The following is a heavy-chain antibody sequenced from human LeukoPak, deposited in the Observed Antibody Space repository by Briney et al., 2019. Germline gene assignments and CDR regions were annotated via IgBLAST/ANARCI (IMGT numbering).Heavy chain of an antibody. D-gene: IGHD2-2*01. J-gene: IGHJ4*02. Sequence: GGSLRLSCAASGFTFSHYAMHWVRQAPGKGLEWVALISNDGNNQYYADSVKGRFTISRDSSKNTLYLHMNSLRAEDTAVYHCAKDGHCTTTACYPNHFASWGQGTLVTVSS. CDR3: AKDGHCTTTACYPNHFAS. V-gene: IGHV3-30*18. CDR1: GFTFSHYA. CDR2: ISNDGNNQ.